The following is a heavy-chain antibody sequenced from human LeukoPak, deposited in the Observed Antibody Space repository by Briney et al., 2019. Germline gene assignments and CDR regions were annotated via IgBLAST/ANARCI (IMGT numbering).Heavy chain of an antibody. CDR2: IYYSGST. V-gene: IGHV4-59*01. CDR3: ARVRFLSPTAIDP. CDR1: GGSISGYY. D-gene: IGHD3-3*01. Sequence: SETLSLTCTVSGGSISGYYWSWIRQPPGKGLEWIGYIYYSGSTNYNPSLKSRVTISVDTSKNQFSLKLSSVTAADTAVYYCARVRFLSPTAIDPWGQGTLVTVSS. J-gene: IGHJ5*02.